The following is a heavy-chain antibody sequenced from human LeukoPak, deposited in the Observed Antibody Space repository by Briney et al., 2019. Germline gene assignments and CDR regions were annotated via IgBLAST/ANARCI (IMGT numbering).Heavy chain of an antibody. D-gene: IGHD2-15*01. CDR1: GFTFSSYA. Sequence: PGRSLRLSCAASGFTFSSYAMHWVRQAPGKGLEWVAVISYDGSNKYYADSVKGRFTISRDNSKNTLYLQMNSLRAEDTAVYYCARESSFDCSGGSCYSEAFDYWGQGTLVTVSS. CDR2: ISYDGSNK. CDR3: ARESSFDCSGGSCYSEAFDY. V-gene: IGHV3-30*04. J-gene: IGHJ4*02.